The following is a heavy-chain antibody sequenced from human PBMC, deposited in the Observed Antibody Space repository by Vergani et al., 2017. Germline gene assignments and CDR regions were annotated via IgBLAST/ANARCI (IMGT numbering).Heavy chain of an antibody. Sequence: EVQVVQSGGGLVKPGGSLRLSCETSGFIFSDYNLNWVRQAPGSGLEWVASISGRSSYVNYAVSVKGRFTISRDNAKNSLFLQMNSLRAEDTAVYYCAKDYNIMGALHYWGQGTLVAVSS. D-gene: IGHD3-22*01. V-gene: IGHV3-21*02. CDR3: AKDYNIMGALHY. CDR2: ISGRSSYV. CDR1: GFIFSDYN. J-gene: IGHJ4*02.